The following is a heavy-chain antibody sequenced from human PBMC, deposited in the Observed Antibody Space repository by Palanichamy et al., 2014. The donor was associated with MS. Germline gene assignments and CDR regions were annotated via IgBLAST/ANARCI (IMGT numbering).Heavy chain of an antibody. J-gene: IGHJ4*02. D-gene: IGHD3-10*01. CDR2: ITNSGDGT. CDR3: AKGQARESSLDS. CDR1: GFTFSSYA. V-gene: IGHV3-23*01. Sequence: EVQLLEVWGRAWYSRGGPVRLSCAASGFTFSSYAMYWVRQTPEKGLEWVSGITNSGDGTYYAESVKGRFTISRDNSKNTLHLQMNSLRAEDTAIYYCAKGQARESSLDSWGQGTLVTVSS.